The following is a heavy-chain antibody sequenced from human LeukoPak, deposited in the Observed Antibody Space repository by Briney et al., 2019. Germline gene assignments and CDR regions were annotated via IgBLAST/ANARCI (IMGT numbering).Heavy chain of an antibody. CDR3: ARVGASYDGLIDY. J-gene: IGHJ4*02. CDR2: ISPYNGYT. D-gene: IGHD1-26*01. Sequence: ASVKVSCKASGYTFINSAIGWVRQAPGQGLGWMGWISPYNGYTKYAESLQGRVTMTTDTSTSTAYMELRSLRSDDTAMYYCARVGASYDGLIDYWGQGTRVTVSS. CDR1: GYTFINSA. V-gene: IGHV1-18*01.